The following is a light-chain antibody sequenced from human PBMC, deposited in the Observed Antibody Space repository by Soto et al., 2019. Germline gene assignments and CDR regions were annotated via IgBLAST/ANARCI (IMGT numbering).Light chain of an antibody. Sequence: DIQMTQSPSTLSASLGDRVTITCRASQRISYYLAWYQKKPGKATKVLSWNASCLHRGVPSRFSGSGSGTEFTLTISSLLPDDFATYDCKQSDRFSTWTVGRGPKVEIK. CDR2: NAS. V-gene: IGKV1-5*01. CDR1: QRISYY. J-gene: IGKJ1*01. CDR3: KQSDRFSTWT.